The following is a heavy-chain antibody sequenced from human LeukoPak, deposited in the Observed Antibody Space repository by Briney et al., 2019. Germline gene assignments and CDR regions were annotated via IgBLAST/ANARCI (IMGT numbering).Heavy chain of an antibody. CDR1: GXTFSSYSM. D-gene: IGHD6-13*01. CDR2: IYHSGST. CDR3: ARASTKAAAAYWYLDY. Sequence: PGGSLRLSCAASGXTFSSYSMNWVRQAPGKGLEWIGEIYHSGSTNYNPSLKSRVTISVDKSKNQFSLKLSSVTAADTAVYYCARASTKAAAAYWYLDYWGQGTLVTVSS. J-gene: IGHJ4*02. V-gene: IGHV4-4*02.